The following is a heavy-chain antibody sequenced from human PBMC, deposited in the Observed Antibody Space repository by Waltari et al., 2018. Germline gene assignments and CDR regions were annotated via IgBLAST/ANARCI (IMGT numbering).Heavy chain of an antibody. CDR2: ISWDGGST. CDR3: AKDRQIVATGPVDY. CDR1: GFTFDDYA. V-gene: IGHV3-43D*04. Sequence: EVQLVESGGVVVQPGGSLRLSCAASGFTFDDYAMHWVRQAPGKGLEWVSLISWDGGSTYYADAVNGRFTISRDNSENTLYLQMNSLRAEDTALYYCAKDRQIVATGPVDYWGQGTLVTVSS. D-gene: IGHD5-12*01. J-gene: IGHJ4*02.